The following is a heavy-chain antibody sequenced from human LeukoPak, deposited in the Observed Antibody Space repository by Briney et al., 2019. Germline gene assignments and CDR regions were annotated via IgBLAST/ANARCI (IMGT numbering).Heavy chain of an antibody. CDR3: AREVLYGSGSYLGY. CDR1: GGSVSSGSYY. J-gene: IGHJ4*02. V-gene: IGHV4-61*01. Sequence: SETLSLTCTVSGGSVSSGSYYWSWIRQPPGKGLEWIGYIYYSGSTNYNPSLKSRVTISVDTSKNQFSLKLSSVTAADTAVYYCAREVLYGSGSYLGYWGQGTLVTVSS. CDR2: IYYSGST. D-gene: IGHD3-10*01.